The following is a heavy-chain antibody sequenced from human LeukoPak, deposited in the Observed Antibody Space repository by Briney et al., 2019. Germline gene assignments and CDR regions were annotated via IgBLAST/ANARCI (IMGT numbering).Heavy chain of an antibody. CDR3: ATWFGEGNWFDP. J-gene: IGHJ5*02. V-gene: IGHV1-24*01. CDR1: GYTLTELS. CDR2: FDPEDGET. Sequence: ASVKVSCKVSGYTLTELSMHWVRQAPGKGLEWMGGFDPEDGETIYAQKFQGRVTMTEDRSTDTAYMELSSLRSEDTAVYYCATWFGEGNWFDPWGQGTLVNVSS. D-gene: IGHD3-10*01.